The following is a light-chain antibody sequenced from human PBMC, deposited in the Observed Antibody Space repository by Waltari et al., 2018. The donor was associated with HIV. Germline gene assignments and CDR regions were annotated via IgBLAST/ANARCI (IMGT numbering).Light chain of an antibody. V-gene: IGKV3-20*01. CDR1: QSVSSTY. Sequence: EIVVTQSPGTLSLSPGERATLSCRASQSVSSTYLAWYQQKPGQAPRLLISGASSRATGIPDRFSGSGSGTDFTLAISRVEPEDFAAYYCQQYGNSLITFGQGTRLAIK. CDR3: QQYGNSLIT. J-gene: IGKJ5*01. CDR2: GAS.